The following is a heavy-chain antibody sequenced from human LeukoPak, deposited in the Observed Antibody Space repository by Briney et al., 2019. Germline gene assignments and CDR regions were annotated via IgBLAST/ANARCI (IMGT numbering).Heavy chain of an antibody. Sequence: GASVKVSCKASGGALNNSAISWMRQAPGQGLEWMGGIIPIVDTPIYAQQFQGRITFITDGSTSTAYMELNSLRSDDTAVYYCARGDYDFWSAYPYWGQGTLVTVSS. D-gene: IGHD3-3*01. J-gene: IGHJ4*02. CDR1: GGALNNSA. CDR2: IIPIVDTP. CDR3: ARGDYDFWSAYPY. V-gene: IGHV1-69*05.